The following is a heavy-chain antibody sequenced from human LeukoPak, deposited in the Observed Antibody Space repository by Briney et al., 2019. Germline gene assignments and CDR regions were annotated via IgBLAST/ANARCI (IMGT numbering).Heavy chain of an antibody. V-gene: IGHV3-53*01. Sequence: PGGSLRLSCAASGVTVSSNYMSWVRQAPGKGLEWVSVIYSDGNTHYADSVEGRFTISGDNFKNTLYLQMNSLRAEDTAVYYCARGKYTAVFDYWGQGTLVIVSS. CDR1: GVTVSSNY. CDR2: IYSDGNT. J-gene: IGHJ4*02. CDR3: ARGKYTAVFDY. D-gene: IGHD5-18*01.